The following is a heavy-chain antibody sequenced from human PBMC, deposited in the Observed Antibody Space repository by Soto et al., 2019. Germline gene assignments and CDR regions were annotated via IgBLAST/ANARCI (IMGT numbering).Heavy chain of an antibody. V-gene: IGHV4-30-2*01. D-gene: IGHD3-10*01. J-gene: IGHJ3*02. CDR3: ARYGAYYYGSGSYYKGRRAFDI. CDR2: IYHSGST. CDR1: GGSISSGGYS. Sequence: PSETLSLTCAVSGGSISSGGYSWSWIRQPPGKGLEWIGYIYHSGSTYYNPSLKSRVTISVDRSKNQFSLKLSSVTAADTAVYYCARYGAYYYGSGSYYKGRRAFDIWGQGTMVTVSS.